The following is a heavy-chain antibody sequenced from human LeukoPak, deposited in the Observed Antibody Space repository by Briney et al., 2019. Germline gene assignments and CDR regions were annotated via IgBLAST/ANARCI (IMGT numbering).Heavy chain of an antibody. D-gene: IGHD2-8*01. V-gene: IGHV3-74*01. J-gene: IGHJ4*02. CDR3: ARSSNGVYIQ. CDR1: GFTIRNYY. CDR2: ISGDGSSI. Sequence: GGPLRLSCVASGFTIRNYYMHWVRQVPGKGLVWVSRISGDGSSIFYADSVKGRFTISRDNAKNSLYVQMNSLRADDSAVYYCARSSNGVYIQWGQGTLVTVSS.